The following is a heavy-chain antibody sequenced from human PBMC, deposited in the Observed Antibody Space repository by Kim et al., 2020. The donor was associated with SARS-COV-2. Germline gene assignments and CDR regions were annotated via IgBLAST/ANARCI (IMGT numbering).Heavy chain of an antibody. CDR2: IYTSGST. V-gene: IGHV4-61*02. Sequence: SETLSLTCTVSGGSISSGSYYWSWIRQPAGKGLEWIGRIYTSGSTNYNPSLKSRVTISVDTSKNQFSLKLSSVTAADTALYYCARGGVGTDYWGQGTLVTVSS. CDR3: ARGGVGTDY. CDR1: GGSISSGSYY. D-gene: IGHD3-10*01. J-gene: IGHJ4*02.